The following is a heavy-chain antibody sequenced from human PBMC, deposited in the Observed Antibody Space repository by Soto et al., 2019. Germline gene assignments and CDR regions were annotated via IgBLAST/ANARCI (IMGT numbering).Heavy chain of an antibody. D-gene: IGHD6-13*01. Sequence: SETLSLTCTVSGGSISSGNYYWSWIRQPPGKGLEYIGFIYHSGSTYYNPSLKSRVSISIEMSKNQYFLTVNSVTAADTAVYYCARVEQYLIRGYYFYGMDVWGQGTTVTVYS. V-gene: IGHV4-30-4*01. CDR2: IYHSGST. J-gene: IGHJ6*02. CDR1: GGSISSGNYY. CDR3: ARVEQYLIRGYYFYGMDV.